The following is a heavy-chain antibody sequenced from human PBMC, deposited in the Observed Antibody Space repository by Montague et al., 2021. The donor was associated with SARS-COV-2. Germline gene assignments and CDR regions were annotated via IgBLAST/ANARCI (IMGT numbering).Heavy chain of an antibody. J-gene: IGHJ4*02. Sequence: SETLSLTCAVYGGSISDYYWSWIRQPPEKGLEWIGEINQSGSTNYNPSLKSRVIISVDTSKNQFSLTLSSVTAADTAVYYCARRGGSVWVVTVSDELGYWGQGIMVIVSA. CDR3: ARRGGSVWVVTVSDELGY. CDR2: INQSGST. V-gene: IGHV4-34*01. D-gene: IGHD3-10*02. CDR1: GGSISDYY.